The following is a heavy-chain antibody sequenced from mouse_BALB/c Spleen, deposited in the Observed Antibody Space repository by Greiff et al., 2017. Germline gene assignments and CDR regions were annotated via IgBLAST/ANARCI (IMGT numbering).Heavy chain of an antibody. CDR2: ISYSGST. V-gene: IGHV3-2*02. J-gene: IGHJ4*01. Sequence: DVHLVESGPGLVKPSQSLSLTCTVTGYSITSDYAWNWIRQFPGNKLEWMGYISYSGSTSYNPSLKSRISITRDTSKNQFFLQLNSVTTEDTATYYCARSTHYAMDDWGQGTSVTVSS. CDR3: ARSTHYAMDD. CDR1: GYSITSDYA. D-gene: IGHD2-1*01.